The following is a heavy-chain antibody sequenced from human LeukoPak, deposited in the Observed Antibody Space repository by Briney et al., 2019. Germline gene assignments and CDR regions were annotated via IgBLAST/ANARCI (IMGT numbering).Heavy chain of an antibody. CDR3: QSRFLEWLLDY. D-gene: IGHD3-3*01. CDR1: GDSIRSNNYY. J-gene: IGHJ4*02. V-gene: IGHV4-39*01. Sequence: PSETLSLTCTVSGDSIRSNNYYWGWTRQPPGKGLEWIGSIYDTGSTFYNPSLKSRVIISVDTSKNQFSLKLSSVTAADTAVYYCQSRFLEWLLDYWGQGTLVTVS. CDR2: IYDTGST.